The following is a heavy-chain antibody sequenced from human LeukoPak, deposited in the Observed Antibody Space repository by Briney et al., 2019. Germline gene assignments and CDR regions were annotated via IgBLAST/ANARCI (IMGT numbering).Heavy chain of an antibody. Sequence: QPGRSLRLSCAASGFTFSSHWMHWVRQAPGKGLVWVSRINSDGSSTSYADSVKGRFTISRDNAKNTLYLQMNSLRAEDTAVYYCARDPWRAYCGGDCYPRWGQGTLVTVSS. D-gene: IGHD2-21*02. V-gene: IGHV3-74*01. CDR1: GFTFSSHW. J-gene: IGHJ4*02. CDR3: ARDPWRAYCGGDCYPR. CDR2: INSDGSST.